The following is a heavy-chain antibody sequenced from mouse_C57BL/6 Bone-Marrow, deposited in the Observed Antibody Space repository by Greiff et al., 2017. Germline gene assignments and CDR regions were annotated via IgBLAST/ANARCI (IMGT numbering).Heavy chain of an antibody. CDR2: INPNYGTT. CDR1: GYSFTDYN. D-gene: IGHD5-1*01. J-gene: IGHJ2*01. CDR3: AREGYLGTQFDFDY. Sequence: VQLQQSGPELVKPSASVKISCKASGYSFTDYNMNWVKQSNGKSLEWIGVINPNYGTTSYNQKFKGKATLTVDQSSSTAYMQLNSLTSEDSAVYYCAREGYLGTQFDFDYWGQGTTLTVSS. V-gene: IGHV1-39*01.